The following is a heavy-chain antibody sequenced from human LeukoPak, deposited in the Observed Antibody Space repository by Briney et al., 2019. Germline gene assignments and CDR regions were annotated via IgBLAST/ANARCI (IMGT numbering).Heavy chain of an antibody. Sequence: GESLKISCKGSGYSFTRYWIGWVRQMPGKGLEWMGIIYPGDSDTRYSPSFQGQVTISVDKSISTAYLQWSSLKASDTAMYYCARLAISSIWSVYFDYWGQGTLVTVSS. CDR3: ARLAISSIWSVYFDY. D-gene: IGHD6-13*01. J-gene: IGHJ4*02. CDR1: GYSFTRYW. V-gene: IGHV5-51*01. CDR2: IYPGDSDT.